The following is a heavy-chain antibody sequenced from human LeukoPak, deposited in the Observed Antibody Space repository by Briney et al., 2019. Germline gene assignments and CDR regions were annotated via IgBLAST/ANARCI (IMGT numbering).Heavy chain of an antibody. CDR1: GGSISSSTYY. CDR3: ARDRGRWPHYAFDI. D-gene: IGHD3-10*01. Sequence: SETLSLTCTVPGGSISSSTYYWGWIRQPPGKGLEWIGNIYHDGSTYYNPSLKSRVTISIDTSKNQFSLKLSSVTAADTAVYYCARDRGRWPHYAFDIWGHGTMVTVSS. J-gene: IGHJ3*02. V-gene: IGHV4-39*07. CDR2: IYHDGST.